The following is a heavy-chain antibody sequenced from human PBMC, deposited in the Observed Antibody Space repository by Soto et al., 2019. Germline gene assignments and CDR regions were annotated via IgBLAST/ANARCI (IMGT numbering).Heavy chain of an antibody. D-gene: IGHD3-3*01. J-gene: IGHJ6*03. CDR1: GFTFSSYA. CDR2: ISGSGGST. Sequence: HPGGSLRLSCAASGFTFSSYAMSWVRQAPGKGLEWVSAISGSGGSTYYADSVKGRFTISRDNSKNTLYLQMNSLRAEDTAVYYCAKEALTPEIFGVVIYYYYYYMDVWGKGTTVTVSS. CDR3: AKEALTPEIFGVVIYYYYYYMDV. V-gene: IGHV3-23*01.